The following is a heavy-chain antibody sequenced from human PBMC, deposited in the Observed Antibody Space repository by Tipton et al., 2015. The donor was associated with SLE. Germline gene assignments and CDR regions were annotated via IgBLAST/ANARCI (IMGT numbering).Heavy chain of an antibody. CDR2: ISSDENDK. V-gene: IGHV3-30*04. D-gene: IGHD1-14*01. J-gene: IGHJ6*02. CDR3: ARDFGLTLYGMDV. CDR1: GFTFSSYE. Sequence: SLRLSCAASGFTFSSYEMNWVRQAPGKGLEWVAIISSDENDKYYADSVKGRFTISRDNSKNTVYLQVNSLRAEDTAVYYCARDFGLTLYGMDVRGQGTTVTVSS.